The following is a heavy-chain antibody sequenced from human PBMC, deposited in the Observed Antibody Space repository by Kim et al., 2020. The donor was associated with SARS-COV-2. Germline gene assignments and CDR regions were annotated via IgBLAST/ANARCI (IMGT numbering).Heavy chain of an antibody. D-gene: IGHD6-19*01. V-gene: IGHV1-3*01. CDR2: NK. J-gene: IGHJ4*02. Sequence: NKRYAQKFQARVAITRDTSATTAYLELSGLRSEDTAVYYWAREAVAGSFDYWGQGTLVTVSS. CDR3: AREAVAGSFDY.